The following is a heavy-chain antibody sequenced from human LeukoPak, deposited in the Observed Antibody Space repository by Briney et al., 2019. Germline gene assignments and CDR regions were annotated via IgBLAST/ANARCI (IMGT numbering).Heavy chain of an antibody. Sequence: GGSLRLSCAASGFTFSSYAMSWVRQAPGKGLEWVSAISAGGGSTFYADSVKGRFTISRDNSKNTLYLQMNSLRAEDTAIYYCATYRQVLLPFESWGQGTLVTVSS. CDR1: GFTFSSYA. J-gene: IGHJ4*02. D-gene: IGHD2-8*02. CDR2: ISAGGGST. V-gene: IGHV3-23*01. CDR3: ATYRQVLLPFES.